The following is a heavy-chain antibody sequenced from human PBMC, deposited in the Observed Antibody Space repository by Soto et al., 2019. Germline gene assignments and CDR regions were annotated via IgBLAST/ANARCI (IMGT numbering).Heavy chain of an antibody. CDR2: INTGNGDS. J-gene: IGHJ4*02. CDR3: ARSKTIVIPGFDY. D-gene: IGHD1-26*01. V-gene: IGHV1-3*04. CDR1: GYFFTSFA. Sequence: ASVKVSCKTSGYFFTSFAIHWMRQAPGQGPEWMGWINTGNGDSKYSEKFQDRVTITRDTSATTAYMELSSLRSGDTAVYYCARSKTIVIPGFDYWGQGTLVTVSS.